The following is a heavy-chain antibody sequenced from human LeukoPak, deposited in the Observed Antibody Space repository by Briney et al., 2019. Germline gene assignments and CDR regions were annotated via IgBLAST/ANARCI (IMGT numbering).Heavy chain of an antibody. CDR3: ARQGCTGGSCWYFDY. Sequence: PSETLSLTCTVSGGSISSYYWSWIRQPPGKGLEWIGYIYYSGSTNYNPSLKSRVTISVDTSKNQFSLKLSSVTAADTAVYYCARQGCTGGSCWYFDYWGQGTLVTVSP. V-gene: IGHV4-59*08. D-gene: IGHD2-15*01. CDR1: GGSISSYY. J-gene: IGHJ4*02. CDR2: IYYSGST.